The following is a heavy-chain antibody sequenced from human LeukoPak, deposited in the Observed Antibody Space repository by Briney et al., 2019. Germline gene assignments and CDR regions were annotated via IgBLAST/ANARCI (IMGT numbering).Heavy chain of an antibody. CDR1: GGTFSSYA. CDR3: ARGKAYCGGDCNWFDP. CDR2: IIPIFGTA. V-gene: IGHV1-69*05. J-gene: IGHJ5*02. D-gene: IGHD2-21*02. Sequence: ASVKVSCKASGGTFSSYAISWVRQAPGQGLEWMGGIIPIFGTANYAQKFQGRVTITTDESTSTAYMELSSLRSEDTAVYYCARGKAYCGGDCNWFDPWGQGTLVTVSS.